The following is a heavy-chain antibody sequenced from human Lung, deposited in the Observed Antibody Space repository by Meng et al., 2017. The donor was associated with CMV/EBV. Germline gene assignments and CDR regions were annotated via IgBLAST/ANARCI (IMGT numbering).Heavy chain of an antibody. V-gene: IGHV4-38-2*02. CDR1: DYSISSGFY. J-gene: IGHJ4*02. D-gene: IGHD3-3*01. Sequence: SXTXSLXCTVSDYSISSGFYWGCVRQPPGKGLEWIGSIHHTGSSYYNPSLKSRVTLSVDTSKNQFSLKVTSVTAADTAVYYCARGIFGVVDYWGPGKLV. CDR3: ARGIFGVVDY. CDR2: IHHTGSS.